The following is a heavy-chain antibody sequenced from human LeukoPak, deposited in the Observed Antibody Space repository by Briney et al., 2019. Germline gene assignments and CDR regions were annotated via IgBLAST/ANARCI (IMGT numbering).Heavy chain of an antibody. CDR1: GFTFKTFS. D-gene: IGHD1-26*01. CDR3: AREKSLIVGFMYFDK. CDR2: ISSNGNHI. Sequence: AGGSLRLSCVASGFTFKTFSMAWVRQAPGKGLEWVSSISSNGNHIDYADSVKGRFSISRDNAKNSFYLQMNNLRADDTATYYCAREKSLIVGFMYFDKWGQGTVVTVSS. J-gene: IGHJ4*02. V-gene: IGHV3-21*01.